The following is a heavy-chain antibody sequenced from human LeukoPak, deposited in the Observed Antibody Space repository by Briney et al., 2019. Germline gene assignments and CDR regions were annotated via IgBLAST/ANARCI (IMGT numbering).Heavy chain of an antibody. CDR3: ARHVPSGTLRRNAFDI. CDR1: GGSFSGYY. J-gene: IGHJ3*02. Sequence: SETLSLTCAVYGGSFSGYYWSWIRQPPGKGLEWIGESNHSGSTNYNPSLKSRVTISVDTSKNQFSLKLSSVTAADTAVYYCARHVPSGTLRRNAFDIWGQGTMVTVSS. V-gene: IGHV4-34*01. CDR2: SNHSGST. D-gene: IGHD1-26*01.